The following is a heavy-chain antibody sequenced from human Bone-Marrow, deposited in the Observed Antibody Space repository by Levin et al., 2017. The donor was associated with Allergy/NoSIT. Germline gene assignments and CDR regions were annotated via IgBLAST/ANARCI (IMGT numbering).Heavy chain of an antibody. J-gene: IGHJ4*02. Sequence: LSLTCAASGFTFSTYWMSWVRQAPGKGLEWVAKIKQDGSEKYYVDSVKGRFTISRDNAKSSLYLQMNSLRGEDTAVYYCARYYCTTTSCYMFDYWGQGTLVTVSS. V-gene: IGHV3-7*04. D-gene: IGHD2-2*02. CDR1: GFTFSTYW. CDR2: IKQDGSEK. CDR3: ARYYCTTTSCYMFDY.